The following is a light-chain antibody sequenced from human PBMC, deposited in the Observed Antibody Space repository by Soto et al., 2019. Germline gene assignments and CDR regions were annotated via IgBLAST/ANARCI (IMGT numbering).Light chain of an antibody. CDR1: SSDVGSYNL. Sequence: QSVLNRPASVSGSPGQSITISCTGTSSDVGSYNLVSWYQQHPGKAPKLMIYEVSKRPSGVSNRFSGSKSGNTASLTISGLQAEDEADYYCCSYAGSSTYVFGTGTKVTVL. CDR2: EVS. J-gene: IGLJ1*01. CDR3: CSYAGSSTYV. V-gene: IGLV2-23*02.